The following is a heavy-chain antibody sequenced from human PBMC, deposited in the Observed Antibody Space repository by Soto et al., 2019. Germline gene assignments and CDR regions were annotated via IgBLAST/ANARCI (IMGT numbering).Heavy chain of an antibody. D-gene: IGHD3-3*01. V-gene: IGHV4-34*01. Sequence: SETLSLTCAVYGGSFSGYYWSWIRQPPGKGLEWIGEINHSGSTNYNPSLKSRVTISVDTSKNQFSLKLSSVTAADTAVYYCASLRITIFGVVPPARSYGMDVWGQGTTVTSP. CDR3: ASLRITIFGVVPPARSYGMDV. CDR2: INHSGST. CDR1: GGSFSGYY. J-gene: IGHJ6*02.